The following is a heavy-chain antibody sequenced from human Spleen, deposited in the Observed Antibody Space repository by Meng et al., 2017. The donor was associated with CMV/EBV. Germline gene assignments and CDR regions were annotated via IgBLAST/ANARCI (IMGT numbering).Heavy chain of an antibody. CDR1: EYTFNDYY. CDR3: TRTSGSLGWFDP. Sequence: SCKASEYTFNDYYMHWVRQAPGQGLEWMGWINPNSGGTNYAQKFQGRVTMTRDTSISTAHMELSRLRSDDTAVYYCTRTSGSLGWFDPWGQGTLVTVSS. CDR2: INPNSGGT. J-gene: IGHJ5*02. V-gene: IGHV1-2*02. D-gene: IGHD1-26*01.